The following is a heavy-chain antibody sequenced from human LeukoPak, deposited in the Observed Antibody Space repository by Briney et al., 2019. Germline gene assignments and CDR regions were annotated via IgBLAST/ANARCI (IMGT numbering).Heavy chain of an antibody. Sequence: SETLSLTCAVSGGSISSSNWWSWVRQPPGKGLEWIGEIYHSGSTNYNPSLKSRVTISVDKSKNQFSLKLSSVTAADTAVYYCARLRIAAAGTGTYHYGMDVWGQGTTVTVSS. V-gene: IGHV4-4*02. CDR2: IYHSGST. CDR1: GGSISSSNW. CDR3: ARLRIAAAGTGTYHYGMDV. D-gene: IGHD6-13*01. J-gene: IGHJ6*01.